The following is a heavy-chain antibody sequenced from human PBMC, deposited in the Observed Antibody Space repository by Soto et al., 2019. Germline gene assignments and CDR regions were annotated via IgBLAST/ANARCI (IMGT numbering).Heavy chain of an antibody. CDR1: GYTFTSYG. J-gene: IGHJ4*02. V-gene: IGHV1-18*01. Sequence: QVQLVQSGAEVKKPGASVKVSCKASGYTFTSYGISWVRQAPGQGLEWMGWISAYNGNTNYAQKPQGRVTMTTDTSTSTAYMDLRSLRSDDTAVYYCARDLRDIVVVQCNDYWGQGTLVTVSS. CDR2: ISAYNGNT. D-gene: IGHD2-2*01. CDR3: ARDLRDIVVVQCNDY.